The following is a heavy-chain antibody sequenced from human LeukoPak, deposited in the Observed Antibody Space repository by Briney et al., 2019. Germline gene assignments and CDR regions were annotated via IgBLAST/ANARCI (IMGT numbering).Heavy chain of an antibody. CDR2: IWPDGSNE. Sequence: TGGSLRLSCAASGFTFSNYGMHWVRQTPGQGLEWVAVIWPDGSNEYYADSVKGRFTVSRDNSKNTLYLQMNTLRVEDTALYYCAKARAAVVEAAINYWGQGILVTVSP. V-gene: IGHV3-33*06. CDR3: AKARAAVVEAAINY. CDR1: GFTFSNYG. J-gene: IGHJ4*02. D-gene: IGHD2-15*01.